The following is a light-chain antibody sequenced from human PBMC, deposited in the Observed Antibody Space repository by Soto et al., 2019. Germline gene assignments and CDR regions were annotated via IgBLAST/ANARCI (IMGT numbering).Light chain of an antibody. J-gene: IGLJ3*02. CDR3: ETWDTNTRV. V-gene: IGLV4-60*03. Sequence: QLVLTQSSSASASLGSSVRLTCTLSSGHSSYIIAWHQQQPGKAPRYLMKLEGSGSNNKGSGVPDRFSGSSSGADRYLTLSTLRAADEADYYCETWDTNTRVFGGGTKLTVL. CDR1: SGHSSYI. CDR2: LEGSGSN.